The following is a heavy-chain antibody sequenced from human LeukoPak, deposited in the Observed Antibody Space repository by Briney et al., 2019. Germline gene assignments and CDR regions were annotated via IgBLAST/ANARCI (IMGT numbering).Heavy chain of an antibody. CDR2: ISGSGGST. J-gene: IGHJ4*02. CDR1: GFTFSSYA. Sequence: PGGSLRLSCAASGFTFSSYAMSWVRQAPGKGLEGVSAISGSGGSTYYADSVKGRFTISRDNSKNTLYLQMNSLRAEDTAVYYCAKDLQGHYDYVWGSYRLFDYWGQGTLVTVSS. V-gene: IGHV3-23*01. CDR3: AKDLQGHYDYVWGSYRLFDY. D-gene: IGHD3-16*02.